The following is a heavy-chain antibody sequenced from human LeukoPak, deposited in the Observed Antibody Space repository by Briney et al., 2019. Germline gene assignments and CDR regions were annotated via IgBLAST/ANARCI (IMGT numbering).Heavy chain of an antibody. CDR3: ARVKKEYYYYGMDV. CDR1: GGSISGYY. V-gene: IGHV4-59*01. CDR2: IYYSGST. Sequence: PSETLSLTCTVSGGSISGYYWSWIRQSPGKGLEWIGYIYYSGSTNYNPSLKSRVTISVDTSKNQFSLKLSSVTAADTAVYYCARVKKEYYYYGMDVWGQGTTVTVSS. J-gene: IGHJ6*02.